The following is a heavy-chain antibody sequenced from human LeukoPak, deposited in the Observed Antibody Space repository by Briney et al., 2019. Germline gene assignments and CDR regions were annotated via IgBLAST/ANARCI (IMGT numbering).Heavy chain of an antibody. CDR3: ARDLTGMIPLDY. V-gene: IGHV3-21*01. J-gene: IGHJ4*02. D-gene: IGHD3-16*01. Sequence: GGSLRLSCAASGFTFSSYSMNWVRQAPGKGLEWVSSISSSSSYIYYADSVKGRFTISRDNAQNSLYLQMNSLRDEDTAVYYCARDLTGMIPLDYRGQGTLVTVSS. CDR2: ISSSSSYI. CDR1: GFTFSSYS.